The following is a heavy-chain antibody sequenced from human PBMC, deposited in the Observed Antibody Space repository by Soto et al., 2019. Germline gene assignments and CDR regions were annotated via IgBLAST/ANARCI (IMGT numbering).Heavy chain of an antibody. D-gene: IGHD6-13*01. Sequence: QVQLVESGGGVVQPGRSLRLSCAASGFTFSSYGMHWVRQAPGKGLEWVAVISYDGSNKYYADSVKGRFTISRDNSKNTLYLQMNSLRAEDTAVYYCAKDQQQLVWGYFDYWGQGTLVTVSS. CDR3: AKDQQQLVWGYFDY. CDR2: ISYDGSNK. V-gene: IGHV3-30*18. J-gene: IGHJ4*02. CDR1: GFTFSSYG.